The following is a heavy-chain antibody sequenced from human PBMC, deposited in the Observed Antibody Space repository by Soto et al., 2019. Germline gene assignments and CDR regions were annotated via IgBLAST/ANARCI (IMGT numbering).Heavy chain of an antibody. Sequence: PSETLSLTCAVYGGSFSGYYWTWIRQPPGTGLEWIGEINHSGSTNYNPSLKSRVTISVDTSKNQFSLKLSSVTAADTAVYYCASTAVAAFFDYWGQGTLVTAPQ. CDR3: ASTAVAAFFDY. V-gene: IGHV4-34*01. J-gene: IGHJ4*02. CDR2: INHSGST. CDR1: GGSFSGYY. D-gene: IGHD6-19*01.